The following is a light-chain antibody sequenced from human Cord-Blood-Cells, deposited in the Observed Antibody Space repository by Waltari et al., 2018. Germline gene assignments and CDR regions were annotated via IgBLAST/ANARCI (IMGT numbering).Light chain of an antibody. V-gene: IGKV1-8*01. CDR2: AAS. CDR3: QQYYSYPRT. J-gene: IGKJ1*01. Sequence: AIRMTQSPSSFSASTGDRVTITCRASQGISSYLAWYQQKQGKAPKLLSYAASTLQSGGPSRFSGSGSGTDFTLTISCLQSEDFATYYGQQYYSYPRTFGQGTKVEIK. CDR1: QGISSY.